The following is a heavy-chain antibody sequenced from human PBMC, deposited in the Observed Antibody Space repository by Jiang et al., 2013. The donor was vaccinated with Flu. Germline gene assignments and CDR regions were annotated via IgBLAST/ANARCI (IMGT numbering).Heavy chain of an antibody. J-gene: IGHJ4*02. Sequence: PGLVKPSGTLSLTCVVSGASVSNENWWSWVRQPRGKGLEWIGEIHHSGTTNHNPSLSGRVTISVDKSKNQFSLTLSSVTAADTALYYRTSNGFYSLDYWGQGTLVTVSS. V-gene: IGHV4-4*02. CDR2: IHHSGTT. CDR3: TSNGFYSLDY. CDR1: GASVSNENW. D-gene: IGHD3-22*01.